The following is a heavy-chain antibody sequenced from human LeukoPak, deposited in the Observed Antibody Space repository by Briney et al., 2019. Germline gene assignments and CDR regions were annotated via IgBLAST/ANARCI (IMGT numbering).Heavy chain of an antibody. Sequence: GGSLRLSCAASGFTVSSNYMSWVRQAPGKGLEWVAVIWYDGSNKYYADSVKGRFTISRDNSKNTLYLQMNSLRAEDTAVYYCARDNLRGNSGWYYFDYWGQGTLVTVSS. CDR2: IWYDGSNK. CDR3: ARDNLRGNSGWYYFDY. J-gene: IGHJ4*02. CDR1: GFTVSSNY. D-gene: IGHD4-23*01. V-gene: IGHV3-33*08.